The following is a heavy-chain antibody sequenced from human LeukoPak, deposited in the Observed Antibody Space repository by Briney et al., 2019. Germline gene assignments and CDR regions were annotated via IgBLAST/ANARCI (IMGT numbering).Heavy chain of an antibody. Sequence: RTSLRLSCAASGFTFSTYGMHWVRQAPGKGLEWVAVISYAGSNKYYADSVKGRFSISRDNVKNTLYLQMNSLRAEDTAVYFCAREQPGPWGQGTLVTVSS. CDR2: ISYAGSNK. CDR3: AREQPGP. J-gene: IGHJ5*02. V-gene: IGHV3-30*03. D-gene: IGHD6-13*01. CDR1: GFTFSTYG.